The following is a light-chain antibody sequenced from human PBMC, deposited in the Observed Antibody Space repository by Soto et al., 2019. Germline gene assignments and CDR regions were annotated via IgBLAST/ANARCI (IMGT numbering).Light chain of an antibody. CDR3: SSYTTSSTYV. Sequence: QSALTQPPSVSGSPGQSVTISCTGTSGDVGSYNRVSWYQQPPGTAPKLMIYEVSTRPSGVPDRFSGSKSGNTASLTISVLQAEDEADYYCSSYTTSSTYVVGTGTKLTVL. CDR2: EVS. V-gene: IGLV2-18*02. J-gene: IGLJ1*01. CDR1: SGDVGSYNR.